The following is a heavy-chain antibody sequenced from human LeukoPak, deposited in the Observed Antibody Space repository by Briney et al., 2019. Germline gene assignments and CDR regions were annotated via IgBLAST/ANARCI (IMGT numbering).Heavy chain of an antibody. Sequence: ASVKVSCNATGYTVTGNYMHYQRQAPGQGLEWMGWIKPNNGGTNYAQKFQGRVTMTRDTSISTAYMELSRLRSDDTAVYYCAGARADIVVVPYAIWLYDWGQGTLVTVSS. J-gene: IGHJ4*02. CDR2: IKPNNGGT. CDR1: GYTVTGNY. CDR3: AGARADIVVVPYAIWLYD. D-gene: IGHD2-2*01. V-gene: IGHV1-2*02.